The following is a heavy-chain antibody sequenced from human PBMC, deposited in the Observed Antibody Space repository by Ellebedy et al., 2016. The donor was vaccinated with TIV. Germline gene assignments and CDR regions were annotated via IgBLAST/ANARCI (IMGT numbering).Heavy chain of an antibody. D-gene: IGHD1-26*01. V-gene: IGHV3-15*01. CDR3: TKNLRWEDEKDY. CDR1: GFTFSDYY. J-gene: IGHJ4*02. CDR2: SNSKADGGAT. Sequence: GESLKISCAASGFTFSDYYMSWIRQAPGKGLEWVGRSNSKADGGATDFAAPVRGRFTISRDDSKDTLYLQMNSLKTEDTAVYYCTKNLRWEDEKDYWGQGTLVTVSS.